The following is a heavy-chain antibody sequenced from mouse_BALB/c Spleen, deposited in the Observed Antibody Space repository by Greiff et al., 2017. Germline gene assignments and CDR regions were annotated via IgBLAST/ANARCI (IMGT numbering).Heavy chain of an antibody. CDR1: GFTFSDYY. V-gene: IGHV5-4*02. Sequence: EVKLVESGGGLVKPGGSLKLSCAASGFTFSDYYMYWVRQTPEKRLEWVATISDGGSYTYYPDSVKGRFTISRDNAKNNLYLQMSSLKSEDTAMYYCARQSYYGNYAWFAYWGQGTLVTVSA. J-gene: IGHJ3*01. CDR3: ARQSYYGNYAWFAY. CDR2: ISDGGSYT. D-gene: IGHD2-10*01.